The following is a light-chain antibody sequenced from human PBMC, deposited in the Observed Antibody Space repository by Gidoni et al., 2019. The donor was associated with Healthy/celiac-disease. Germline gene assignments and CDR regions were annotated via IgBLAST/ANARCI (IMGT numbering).Light chain of an antibody. CDR1: QSISSY. V-gene: IGKV1-39*01. J-gene: IGKJ1*01. CDR3: QQSYSTLTWT. Sequence: DIQMTQSPSSLSASVGDRVTITCRASQSISSYLNWYQQKPGKAPKLLIYAASSLKSGVPSRFSGSGSGTDFTLTISSLKPEDFATYYCQQSYSTLTWTFGQGTQVEIK. CDR2: AAS.